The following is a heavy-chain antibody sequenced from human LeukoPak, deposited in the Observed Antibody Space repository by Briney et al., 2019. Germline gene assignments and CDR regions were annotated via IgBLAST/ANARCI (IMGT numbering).Heavy chain of an antibody. J-gene: IGHJ4*02. D-gene: IGHD1-26*01. CDR3: VRDWYFSGSHADY. Sequence: GGSLRLSCAASGFTFRTSGMNWVRQAPGKGLEWVSYISSSGTTISYAQSVKGRFTISRDNAKNSLYLQMNSLRVEDTAVYYCVRDWYFSGSHADYWGQGTLVTVSS. CDR1: GFTFRTSG. CDR2: ISSSGTTI. V-gene: IGHV3-48*04.